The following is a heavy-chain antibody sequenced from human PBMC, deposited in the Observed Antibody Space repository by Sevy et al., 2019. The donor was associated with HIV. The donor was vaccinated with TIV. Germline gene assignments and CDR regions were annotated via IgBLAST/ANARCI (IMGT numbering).Heavy chain of an antibody. D-gene: IGHD1-1*01. J-gene: IGHJ3*02. CDR1: GGSFSGYY. V-gene: IGHV4-34*01. Sequence: SETLSLTCAVYGGSFSGYYWSWIRQPPGKGLEWIGEINHSGSTNYNPSLKSRVTISVDTSKNQFSLKLSSVTAADTAVYYCARAIQLIHHDAFDIWGQGTMVTVSS. CDR3: ARAIQLIHHDAFDI. CDR2: INHSGST.